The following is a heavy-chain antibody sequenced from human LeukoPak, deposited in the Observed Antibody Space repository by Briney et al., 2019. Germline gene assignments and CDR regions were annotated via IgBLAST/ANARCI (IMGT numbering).Heavy chain of an antibody. V-gene: IGHV1-24*01. J-gene: IGHJ5*02. CDR1: GYTLTELS. CDR3: AAPPSIAVVEFDP. D-gene: IGHD6-19*01. Sequence: ASVTVSCTVSGYTLTELSMHWVRQAPGKGLEWMGGFDPEDGETIYAQKFQGRVTMTEDTSTDTAYMELSSLRSEDTAVYYCAAPPSIAVVEFDPWGQGTLVTVSS. CDR2: FDPEDGET.